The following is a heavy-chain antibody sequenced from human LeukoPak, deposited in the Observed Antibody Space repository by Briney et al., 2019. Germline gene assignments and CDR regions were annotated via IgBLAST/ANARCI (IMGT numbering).Heavy chain of an antibody. J-gene: IGHJ4*02. V-gene: IGHV1-69*13. CDR2: IIPIFGAT. CDR1: GGTFSTYS. Sequence: ASVKVSCKATGGTFSTYSISWVRQAPGQGLGWMGGIIPIFGATNYAQKFQGRVTITADESTSTAYMELSSLRSDDTAVYFCARDKKAVAGVDYFDYWGQGTLVTVSS. CDR3: ARDKKAVAGVDYFDY. D-gene: IGHD6-19*01.